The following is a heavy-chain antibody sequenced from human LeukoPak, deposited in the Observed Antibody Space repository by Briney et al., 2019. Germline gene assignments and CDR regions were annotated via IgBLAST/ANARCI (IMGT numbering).Heavy chain of an antibody. Sequence: SETLSLTCTVSGDSISSSSYYWGWIRQPPGKGLEWIGSIYYSGSTYYNPSLKRRVTISVDTSKNQFSLKLSSVTAADTAVYYCARSDPSSAYYYYMDVWGKGTTVTISS. CDR1: GDSISSSSYY. V-gene: IGHV4-39*01. D-gene: IGHD2-21*02. J-gene: IGHJ6*03. CDR3: ARSDPSSAYYYYMDV. CDR2: IYYSGST.